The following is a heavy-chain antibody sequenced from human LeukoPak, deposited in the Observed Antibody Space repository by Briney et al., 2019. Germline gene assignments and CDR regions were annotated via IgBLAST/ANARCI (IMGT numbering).Heavy chain of an antibody. CDR3: ARLSAYYYGSYFYYYMDV. Sequence: GGSLRLSCEGSGFSFSSYWMTWVRQLPGKGPEWVANIRQDESVRYFADSVKDRFTISRDNAKKSVYLHMSSLRAEDTALYYCARLSAYYYGSYFYYYMDVWGKGTTVTVSS. D-gene: IGHD3-10*01. V-gene: IGHV3-7*01. CDR1: GFSFSSYW. CDR2: IRQDESVR. J-gene: IGHJ6*03.